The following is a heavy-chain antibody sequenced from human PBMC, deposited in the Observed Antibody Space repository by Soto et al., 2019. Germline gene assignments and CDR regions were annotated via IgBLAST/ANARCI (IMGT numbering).Heavy chain of an antibody. V-gene: IGHV1-69*04. CDR2: IIPILGIA. CDR3: ARDSVAGLPFDY. Sequence: SVKVSCKASGGTFSSYTISWVRQAPGQGLEWMGRIIPILGIANYAQKFQGRVTITADKSTSTAYMELSSLRSEDTAVYYCARDSVAGLPFDYWGQGTLVTVSS. D-gene: IGHD6-19*01. CDR1: GGTFSSYT. J-gene: IGHJ4*02.